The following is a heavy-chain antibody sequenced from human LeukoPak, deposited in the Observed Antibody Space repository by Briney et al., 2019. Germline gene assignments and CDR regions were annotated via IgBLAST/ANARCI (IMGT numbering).Heavy chain of an antibody. Sequence: MSSETLSLTCTVSGGSMSSSSYYWGWIRQPPGKGLEWIGSIYYSGSTYQNPSLKSRVTISVDTSKNQFSLKLSSVTAADTAVYYCARVPTVTFFDYWGQGTLVTVSS. V-gene: IGHV4-39*07. D-gene: IGHD4-17*01. CDR3: ARVPTVTFFDY. CDR1: GGSMSSSSYY. CDR2: IYYSGST. J-gene: IGHJ4*02.